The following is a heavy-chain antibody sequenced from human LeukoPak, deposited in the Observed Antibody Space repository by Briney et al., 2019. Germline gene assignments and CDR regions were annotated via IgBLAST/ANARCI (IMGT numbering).Heavy chain of an antibody. J-gene: IGHJ3*02. CDR3: AREKYDSSGYTAFDI. Sequence: EASVKVSCKASGGTFSSYAISWVRQAPGQGLEWMGGIIPIFGTANYAQKFQGRVTITADESTSTAYMELSSLRSEDTAVYYCAREKYDSSGYTAFDIWGQGTMVTVSS. D-gene: IGHD3-22*01. CDR2: IIPIFGTA. CDR1: GGTFSSYA. V-gene: IGHV1-69*13.